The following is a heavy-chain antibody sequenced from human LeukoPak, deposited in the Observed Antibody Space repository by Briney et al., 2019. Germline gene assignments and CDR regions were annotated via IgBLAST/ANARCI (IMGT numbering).Heavy chain of an antibody. Sequence: PGGSLRLSCAASGFTFSTYAVNWVRQAPGRGLEWVSTISGSGGSTYYADSVKGRFTISRDNSKNTLYLQMNSLRAEDTAVYYCAKGSIRWSFDYWGQGTLLTVSS. V-gene: IGHV3-23*01. CDR2: ISGSGGST. CDR3: AKGSIRWSFDY. J-gene: IGHJ4*02. D-gene: IGHD4-23*01. CDR1: GFTFSTYA.